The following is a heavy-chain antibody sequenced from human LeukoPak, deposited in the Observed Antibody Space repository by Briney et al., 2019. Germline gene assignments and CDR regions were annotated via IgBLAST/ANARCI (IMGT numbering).Heavy chain of an antibody. V-gene: IGHV1-46*01. CDR3: ARVGGTYYYDSSGYDYAFDI. Sequence: ASVKVSCKASGYTFTSYYMHWVRQAPGQGLEWMGIINPSGGSTSYAQKFQGRVTMTRDTSTSTVYMELSSLRSEDTAVYYCARVGGTYYYDSSGYDYAFDIWGQGTMVTVSS. CDR2: INPSGGST. D-gene: IGHD3-22*01. CDR1: GYTFTSYY. J-gene: IGHJ3*02.